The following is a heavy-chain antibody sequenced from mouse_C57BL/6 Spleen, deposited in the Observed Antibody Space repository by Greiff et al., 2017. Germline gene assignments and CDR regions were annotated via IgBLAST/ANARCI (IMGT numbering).Heavy chain of an antibody. CDR1: GFTFSSYT. D-gene: IGHD2-13*01. V-gene: IGHV5-9*01. CDR3: ARHEGLYYGDDY. Sequence: EVQLQESGGGLVKPGGSLKLSCAASGFTFSSYTMSWVRQTPEKRLEWVATISGGGGNTYYPDSVKGRFTISRDNAKNTLYLQRSSLRSEDTALYYCARHEGLYYGDDYWGQGTTLTVSS. CDR2: ISGGGGNT. J-gene: IGHJ2*01.